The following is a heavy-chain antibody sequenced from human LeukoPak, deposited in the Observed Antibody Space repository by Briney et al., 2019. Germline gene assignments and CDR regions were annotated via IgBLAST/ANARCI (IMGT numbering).Heavy chain of an antibody. CDR1: GFTISTYG. D-gene: IGHD5-12*01. Sequence: GGSLRLSCAASGFTISTYGMNWVRQAPRKGLEWVSVIFGSGDSTYYADSVKGRFAISRDKSKNTLYLEMHNLRAEDTAVYYCAKDQKPDSGYDIDYWGQGTLVTVSS. CDR2: IFGSGDST. J-gene: IGHJ4*02. CDR3: AKDQKPDSGYDIDY. V-gene: IGHV3-23*01.